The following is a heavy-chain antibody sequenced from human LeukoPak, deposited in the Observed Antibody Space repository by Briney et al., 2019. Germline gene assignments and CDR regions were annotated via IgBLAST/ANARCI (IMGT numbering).Heavy chain of an antibody. D-gene: IGHD3-3*01. CDR2: INPSGGST. Sequence: ASVKVSCKASGYTFTSYYMHWVRQAPGQGLEWMGIINPSGGSTNYAQKFQGRVTITADKSTSTAYMELSSLRSEDTAVYYCARNLWSGYPSPYYYYYYYMDVWGKGTTVTVSS. CDR1: GYTFTSYY. J-gene: IGHJ6*03. CDR3: ARNLWSGYPSPYYYYYYYMDV. V-gene: IGHV1-46*01.